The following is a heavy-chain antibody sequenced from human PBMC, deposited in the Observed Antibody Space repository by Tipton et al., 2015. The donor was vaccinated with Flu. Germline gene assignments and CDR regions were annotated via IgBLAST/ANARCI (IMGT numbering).Heavy chain of an antibody. D-gene: IGHD4-11*01. J-gene: IGHJ5*02. CDR3: ARRDYSNYVSDPKNWFDP. Sequence: LRLSCAASGFTFSSYYIVWVRQAPGKGLEWIGNIHYSGSPHYNPSLKSRVTISVDTSKNQFSLRLNSVTAADTAVYYCARRDYSNYVSDPKNWFDPWGQGTLVTVSS. CDR1: GFTFSSYY. V-gene: IGHV4-38-2*01. CDR2: IHYSGSP.